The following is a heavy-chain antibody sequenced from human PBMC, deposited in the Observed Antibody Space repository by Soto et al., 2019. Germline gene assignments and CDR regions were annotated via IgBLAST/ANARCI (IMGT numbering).Heavy chain of an antibody. D-gene: IGHD4-17*01. V-gene: IGHV1-69*01. J-gene: IGHJ3*02. CDR3: ARDWLSGDYGRGAFDI. CDR1: GGTFSSYA. Sequence: QVQLVQSGAEVKKPGSSVKVSCKASGGTFSSYAISWVRQAPGQGLEWMGGIIPIFGTANYAQKFQGRVTITADESTSTAYMELSSLRSEDKAVYYCARDWLSGDYGRGAFDIWGQGTMVTVSS. CDR2: IIPIFGTA.